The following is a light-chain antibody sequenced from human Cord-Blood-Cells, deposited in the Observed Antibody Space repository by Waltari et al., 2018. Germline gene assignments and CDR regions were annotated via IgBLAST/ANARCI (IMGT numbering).Light chain of an antibody. CDR1: QSVSRY. CDR2: DAS. V-gene: IGKV3-11*01. Sequence: EIVLTQSPATLSLSPGERATLSCRASQSVSRYLAWYQQKPGQAPRLLIYDASNRATGIPARFSGSGSETDFTRTISSLEPEDFAVYYCQQRSNWPPLTFGGGTKVEIK. CDR3: QQRSNWPPLT. J-gene: IGKJ4*01.